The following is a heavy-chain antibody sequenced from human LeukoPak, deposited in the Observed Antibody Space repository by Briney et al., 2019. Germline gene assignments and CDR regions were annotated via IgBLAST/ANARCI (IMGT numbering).Heavy chain of an antibody. CDR1: GYTFSKIS. D-gene: IGHD3-22*01. J-gene: IGHJ4*02. V-gene: IGHV1-24*01. Sequence: GASVKVSCKVSGYTFSKISIDWVRQAPGQGPEWMGSVGHEDGTTIHAQKFQGRVNMTVDTATDTAYMEMSSLMSEDTAIYYCATGAIVFDYWGQGDLVTVSS. CDR2: VGHEDGTT. CDR3: ATGAIVFDY.